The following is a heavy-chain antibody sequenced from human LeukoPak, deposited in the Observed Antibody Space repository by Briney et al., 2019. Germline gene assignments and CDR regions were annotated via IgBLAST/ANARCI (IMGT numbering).Heavy chain of an antibody. CDR1: GGSISSSSYY. Sequence: SETLSLTCTVSGGSISSSSYYWGWIRQPPGKGLEWIGSIYYSGSTYYNPSPKSRVTISVDTSKNQFSLKLSSVTAADTAVYYCAATYHYDSSGYYYFDYWGQGTLVTVSS. V-gene: IGHV4-39*01. CDR2: IYYSGST. J-gene: IGHJ4*02. D-gene: IGHD3-22*01. CDR3: AATYHYDSSGYYYFDY.